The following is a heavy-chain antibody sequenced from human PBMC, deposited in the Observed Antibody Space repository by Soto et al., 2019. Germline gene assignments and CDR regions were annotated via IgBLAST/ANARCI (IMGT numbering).Heavy chain of an antibody. CDR1: GGSISSYY. D-gene: IGHD5-18*01. CDR2: IYYSGST. J-gene: IGHJ5*02. V-gene: IGHV4-59*12. CDR3: ARARDSGGYSYGYTFDP. Sequence: SETLSLPCTVSGGSISSYYWSWIRQPPGKGLEWIGYIYYSGSTNYNPSLKSRVTISVDTSKNQFSLRLSSVTAADTAVYYCARARDSGGYSYGYTFDPWGQGTLVTVSS.